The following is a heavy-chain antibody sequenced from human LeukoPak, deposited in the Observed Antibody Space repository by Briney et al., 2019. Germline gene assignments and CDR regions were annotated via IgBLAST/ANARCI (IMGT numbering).Heavy chain of an antibody. V-gene: IGHV4-4*02. CDR1: GDSINSLDL. CDR3: AGLVGRYSSGLFYYYFDY. D-gene: IGHD3-22*01. Sequence: PSETLSLTCTVSGDSINSLDLWSWVRQPPGKGLEWIGEMYLSGTTHSNPSVKSRVTISIDKSKNQFFLNLSSVTAADAAVYYCAGLVGRYSSGLFYYYFDYWGQGTLVTVSS. CDR2: MYLSGTT. J-gene: IGHJ4*02.